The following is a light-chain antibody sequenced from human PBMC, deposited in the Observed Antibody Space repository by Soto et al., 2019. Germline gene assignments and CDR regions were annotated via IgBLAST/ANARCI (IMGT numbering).Light chain of an antibody. CDR2: HAS. CDR1: RSIDRW. V-gene: IGKV1-5*01. Sequence: DIQMTQSPSTLPASVGDRVTITCRASRSIDRWLAWYQQRPGKAPKILIYHASSLETGVLSRFSGSGSGTEFTLTISSLQPDDFATYYCQHYNSYSEAFGQGTKVDIK. J-gene: IGKJ1*01. CDR3: QHYNSYSEA.